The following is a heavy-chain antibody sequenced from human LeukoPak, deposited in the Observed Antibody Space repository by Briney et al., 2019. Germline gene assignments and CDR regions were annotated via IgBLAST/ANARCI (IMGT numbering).Heavy chain of an antibody. CDR3: ARRRFTVAGTFYYYYMDV. D-gene: IGHD6-19*01. V-gene: IGHV3-73*01. CDR2: IRSKTNSYAT. Sequence: GGSLRLSCAASGFTFSGSAMHWVRQASGKGLEWVGRIRSKTNSYATSYAASAKGRFALSRDDSKDTAYLQMNSLKTEDTAVYYCARRRFTVAGTFYYYYMDVWGKGTTVTISS. J-gene: IGHJ6*03. CDR1: GFTFSGSA.